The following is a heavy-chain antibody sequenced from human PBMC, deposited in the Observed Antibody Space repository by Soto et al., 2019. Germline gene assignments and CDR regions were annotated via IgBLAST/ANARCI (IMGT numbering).Heavy chain of an antibody. D-gene: IGHD3-10*01. Sequence: GGSLRLSCAASGFTFDDYAMHWVRQAPGKGLEWVSGISWNSGNIAYADSVKGRFTISRDNAKNSLYLQMNSLRVEDTALYYCVKDRVGQSKGWFDPWGQGTLVTVSS. J-gene: IGHJ5*02. V-gene: IGHV3-9*01. CDR1: GFTFDDYA. CDR2: ISWNSGNI. CDR3: VKDRVGQSKGWFDP.